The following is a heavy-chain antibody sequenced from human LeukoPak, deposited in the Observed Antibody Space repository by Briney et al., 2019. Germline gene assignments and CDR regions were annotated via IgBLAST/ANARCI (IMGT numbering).Heavy chain of an antibody. V-gene: IGHV4-39*07. J-gene: IGHJ5*02. Sequence: SETLSLTCTVPGGSISSIPYYWAWIRQPPGKGLEWIGSIHYTGTTYYNPSLKSRVTISVDTSKNQFSLKLSSVTAAVTAVYYCARGISTGLYWFDPWGQGTLVTVCS. CDR1: GGSISSIPYY. D-gene: IGHD3-10*01. CDR3: ARGISTGLYWFDP. CDR2: IHYTGTT.